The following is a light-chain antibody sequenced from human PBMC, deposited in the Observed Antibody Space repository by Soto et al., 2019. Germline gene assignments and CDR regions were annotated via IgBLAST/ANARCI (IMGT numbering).Light chain of an antibody. V-gene: IGKV3-15*01. CDR3: QQYNNWPPYT. CDR2: GES. J-gene: IGKJ2*01. CDR1: QSVSSN. Sequence: EIVMTQSPATLSVSPGERATLSCRASQSVSSNLAWYQQKPGQAPRLLIYGESTRATGIPARFSGSGSGTEFTLTISSLRAEDFAVYYCQQYNNWPPYTFGQGTKLEIK.